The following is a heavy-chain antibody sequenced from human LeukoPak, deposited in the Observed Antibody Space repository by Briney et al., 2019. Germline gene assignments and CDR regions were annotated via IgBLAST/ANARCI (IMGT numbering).Heavy chain of an antibody. CDR2: IIPIFGTA. V-gene: IGHV1-69*13. CDR3: ARVDSGYDYPVAPDWFDP. D-gene: IGHD5-12*01. J-gene: IGHJ5*02. Sequence: SVKVSCKASGGTFSSYAISWVRQAPGQGLEWMGGIIPIFGTANYAQKFQGRVTITADESTSTAYMELSSLRSEDTAVHYCARVDSGYDYPVAPDWFDPWGQGTLVTVSS. CDR1: GGTFSSYA.